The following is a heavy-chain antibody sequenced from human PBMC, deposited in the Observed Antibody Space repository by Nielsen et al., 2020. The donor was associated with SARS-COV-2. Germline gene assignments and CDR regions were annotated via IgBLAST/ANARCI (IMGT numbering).Heavy chain of an antibody. J-gene: IGHJ4*02. CDR1: GYDFAKMW. CDR2: IYPGDSDT. Sequence: GESLKISCKVSGYDFAKMWIGWVRQMPGKGLEWMGFIYPGDSDTRYSPSFQGQVTISADKSTNTAFLQWSSLKASDTAMYYCARLSGVATITDYFDYWGQGTLVTVSS. V-gene: IGHV5-51*01. CDR3: ARLSGVATITDYFDY. D-gene: IGHD5-12*01.